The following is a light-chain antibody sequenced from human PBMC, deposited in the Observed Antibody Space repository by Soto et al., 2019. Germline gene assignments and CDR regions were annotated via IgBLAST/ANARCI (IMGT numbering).Light chain of an antibody. Sequence: QSALTQVASVSGSPGQSITISCTGTSGDVGGHDYVSWYQQYPGKAPKLMIYNVNYRPSGVSNRVSGYKSGNTASLTISGLQAEDEANYYCSSYTNTHTVVFGGGTKLTVL. CDR1: SGDVGGHDY. CDR2: NVN. J-gene: IGLJ2*01. V-gene: IGLV2-14*03. CDR3: SSYTNTHTVV.